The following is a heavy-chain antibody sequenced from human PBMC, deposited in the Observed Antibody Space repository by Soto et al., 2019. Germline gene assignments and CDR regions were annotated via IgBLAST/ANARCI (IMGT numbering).Heavy chain of an antibody. CDR3: ARDHADIVVVPAAMGWFDP. CDR2: IKQDGSEK. D-gene: IGHD2-2*01. V-gene: IGHV3-7*03. CDR1: GFTFISYW. J-gene: IGHJ5*02. Sequence: PGGSLRLSCAASGFTFISYWMSWVRQAPGKGLEWVANIKQDGSEKYYVDSVKGRFTISRDNAKNSLYLQMNSLRAEDTAVYYCARDHADIVVVPAAMGWFDPWGQGTLVTVST.